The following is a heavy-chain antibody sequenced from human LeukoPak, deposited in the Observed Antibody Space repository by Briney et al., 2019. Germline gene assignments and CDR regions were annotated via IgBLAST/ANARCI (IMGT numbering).Heavy chain of an antibody. CDR1: GFIFSSYG. V-gene: IGHV3-30*19. CDR3: ARIYTMTTVTTFAFDI. Sequence: PGGSLRLSCAASGFIFSSYGMHWVRQAPGKGLEWVAVISYDGSNKYYADSVKGRFTISRDNSKNTLYLQMNSLRAEDTAVYYCARIYTMTTVTTFAFDIWGQGTMVTVSS. D-gene: IGHD4-17*01. CDR2: ISYDGSNK. J-gene: IGHJ3*02.